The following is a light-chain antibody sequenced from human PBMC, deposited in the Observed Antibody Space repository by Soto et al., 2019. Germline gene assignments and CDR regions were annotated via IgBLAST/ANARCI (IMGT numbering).Light chain of an antibody. CDR2: DAS. J-gene: IGKJ4*01. CDR1: QSIDRW. CDR3: LQHYNYPLT. V-gene: IGKV1-5*01. Sequence: VDGETVTCRASQSIDRWVAWYQQKPGKAPKLLIYDASSLESGVPSRFSGRGSGTQFTLTISSLQPEDFATYYCLQHYNYPLTFGGGTNVDIK.